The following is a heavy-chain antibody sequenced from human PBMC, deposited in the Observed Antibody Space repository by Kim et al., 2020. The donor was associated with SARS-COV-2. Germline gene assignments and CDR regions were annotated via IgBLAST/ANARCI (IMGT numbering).Heavy chain of an antibody. V-gene: IGHV3-21*01. D-gene: IGHD6-19*01. CDR1: GFTFSSYS. J-gene: IGHJ4*01. CDR2: ISSSSSYI. Sequence: GGSLRLSCAASGFTFSSYSMNWVRQAPGKGLEWVSSISSSSSYISYADSVKRRFTISRDNAKNSLYLQMNSLRAEDMAVYYCSRHRDHSSGWYSGGYWG. CDR3: SRHRDHSSGWYSGGY.